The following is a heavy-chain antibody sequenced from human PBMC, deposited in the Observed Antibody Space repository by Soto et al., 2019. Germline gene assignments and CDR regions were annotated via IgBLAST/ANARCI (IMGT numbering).Heavy chain of an antibody. V-gene: IGHV4-59*01. D-gene: IGHD5-12*01. CDR3: AREGNLGRWLQPLDY. CDR1: GDSISSYS. J-gene: IGHJ4*02. CDR2: IHYNGNT. Sequence: QVQLQVSGPGLVKPSETLSLTCTVSGDSISSYSWSWIRQPPGKGLEWIGNIHYNGNTKYIPSLKSRVTMSVDTSKNQFSLKLISVTAADTAVYYCAREGNLGRWLQPLDYWGQGTLVTVSS.